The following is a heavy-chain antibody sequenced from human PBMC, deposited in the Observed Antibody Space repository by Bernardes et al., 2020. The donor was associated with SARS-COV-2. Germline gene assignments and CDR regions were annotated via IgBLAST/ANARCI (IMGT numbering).Heavy chain of an antibody. Sequence: ASEKVSCKVSGYTLTELSMHWVRQAPGKGLEWMGGFDPEDGEVIYPQKFQGRVTMTEDTSTDTGYMELSSLRSEDTAVYYCATGLAGTGRDYSFHMDVWGQGTAVTVSS. CDR3: ATGLAGTGRDYSFHMDV. J-gene: IGHJ6*02. D-gene: IGHD6-19*01. CDR1: GYTLTELS. V-gene: IGHV1-24*01. CDR2: FDPEDGEV.